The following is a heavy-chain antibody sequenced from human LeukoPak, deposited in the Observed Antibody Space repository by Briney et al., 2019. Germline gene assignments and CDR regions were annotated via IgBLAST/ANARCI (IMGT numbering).Heavy chain of an antibody. Sequence: SETLSLTCTVSGGSISSYYWSWIRQPAGEGLEWIGRIYTSGSTNYNPSLKSRVTMSVDTSKNQFSLKLSSVTAADTAVYYCARSSRSRDSSQHFDYWGQGTLVTVSS. CDR1: GGSISSYY. V-gene: IGHV4-4*07. CDR2: IYTSGST. J-gene: IGHJ4*02. D-gene: IGHD3-22*01. CDR3: ARSSRSRDSSQHFDY.